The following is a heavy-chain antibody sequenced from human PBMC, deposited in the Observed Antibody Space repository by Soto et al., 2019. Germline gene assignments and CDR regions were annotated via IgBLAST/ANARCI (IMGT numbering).Heavy chain of an antibody. CDR3: ARDTRRWLQLGSYFDY. CDR2: IWYDGSNK. J-gene: IGHJ4*02. Sequence: QVQLVESGGGLVKPGGSLRLSCAASGFTFSDYYMSWIRQAPGKGLEWVAVIWYDGSNKYYADSVKGRFTISRDNSKNTLYLQMNSLRAEDTAVYYCARDTRRWLQLGSYFDYWGQGTLVTVSS. CDR1: GFTFSDYY. D-gene: IGHD5-12*01. V-gene: IGHV3-33*08.